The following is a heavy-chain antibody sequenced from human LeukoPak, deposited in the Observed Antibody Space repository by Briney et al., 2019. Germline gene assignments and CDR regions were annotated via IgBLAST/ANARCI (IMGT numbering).Heavy chain of an antibody. CDR1: GYSLTSFD. CDR2: MNPKRGNT. D-gene: IGHD6-13*01. J-gene: IGHJ6*02. CDR3: ARGGSSSSYYNNYGMDV. V-gene: IGHV1-8*01. Sequence: GASVKLSWKASGYSLTSFDINWVRQGSGQGLEWMGWMNPKRGNTGYAPTFQGRVTITRDTSIDTAFMELSSLRPDDTAVYYCARGGSSSSYYNNYGMDVWGQGTTITVSS.